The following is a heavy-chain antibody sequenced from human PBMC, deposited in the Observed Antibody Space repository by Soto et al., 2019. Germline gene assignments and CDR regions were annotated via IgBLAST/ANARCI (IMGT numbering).Heavy chain of an antibody. D-gene: IGHD6-6*01. V-gene: IGHV3-23*01. Sequence: GGSLRLSCAASGFTFSSNAMTWVRQAPGKGLEWVSAIGGSGDSTYYADSVKGRFTISRDNSKNTLYLQMSSLRAEDTAVYYCARRGNSLGSFDSWGQGTLVTVSS. CDR2: IGGSGDST. CDR3: ARRGNSLGSFDS. J-gene: IGHJ4*02. CDR1: GFTFSSNA.